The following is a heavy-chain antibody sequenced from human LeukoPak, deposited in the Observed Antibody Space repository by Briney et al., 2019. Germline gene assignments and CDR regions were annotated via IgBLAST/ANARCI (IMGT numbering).Heavy chain of an antibody. D-gene: IGHD1-1*01. J-gene: IGHJ5*02. V-gene: IGHV4-59*01. CDR3: ARDDWNGGNWFDP. Sequence: PSETLSLTCTVSGGSFSSYYWSWIRQPPGKGLEWIGSTYYSGSTDYNPSLKSRVTISVDTSKNQFSPKLSSVTAADTAVYYCARDDWNGGNWFDPWGQGTLVAVSS. CDR1: GGSFSSYY. CDR2: TYYSGST.